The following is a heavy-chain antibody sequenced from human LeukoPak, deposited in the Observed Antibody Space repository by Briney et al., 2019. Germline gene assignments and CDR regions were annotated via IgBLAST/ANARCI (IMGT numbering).Heavy chain of an antibody. CDR1: GFTFSTYG. Sequence: PGRSLRLSCAASGFTFSTYGMHWVRQAPGKGLEWVAVIWYDGSNKYYADSVKGRFTISRDNSKNTLYLQMNSLRAEDTAVYYCAKDRCSRPGCAFDIWGQGTMVTVSS. CDR3: AKDRCSRPGCAFDI. J-gene: IGHJ3*02. CDR2: IWYDGSNK. D-gene: IGHD2-2*01. V-gene: IGHV3-33*06.